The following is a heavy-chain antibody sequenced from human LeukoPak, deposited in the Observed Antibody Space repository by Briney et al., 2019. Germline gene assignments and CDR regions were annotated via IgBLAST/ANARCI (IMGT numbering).Heavy chain of an antibody. Sequence: GGTLRLSCAASGFTFSSYAMSWVRQAPGKGLEWASTISGSGSSTYYAGSVKGRFTISRDNSKNTLYLQMNSLRAEDTAVYSCAKGLDSSSWYVFDYWGQGTLVTVSS. V-gene: IGHV3-23*01. D-gene: IGHD6-13*01. J-gene: IGHJ4*02. CDR3: AKGLDSSSWYVFDY. CDR2: ISGSGSST. CDR1: GFTFSSYA.